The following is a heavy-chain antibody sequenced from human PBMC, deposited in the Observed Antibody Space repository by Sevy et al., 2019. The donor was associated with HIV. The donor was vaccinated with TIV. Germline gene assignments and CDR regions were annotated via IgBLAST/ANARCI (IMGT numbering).Heavy chain of an antibody. J-gene: IGHJ3*02. CDR1: GFTFSSYS. CDR3: ASPITYYYDSSGYEDAFDI. CDR2: ISSSSSYI. D-gene: IGHD3-22*01. Sequence: GGSLRLSCAASGFTFSSYSMNWVRQAPGKGLEWVSSISSSSSYIYYADSVKGRFTISRDNAKNSLYLQMNSLRAEDMAVYYCASPITYYYDSSGYEDAFDIWGQGTMVTVSS. V-gene: IGHV3-21*01.